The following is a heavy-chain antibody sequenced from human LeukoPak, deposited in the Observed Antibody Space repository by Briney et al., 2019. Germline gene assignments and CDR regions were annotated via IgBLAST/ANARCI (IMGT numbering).Heavy chain of an antibody. V-gene: IGHV4-61*02. J-gene: IGHJ3*02. CDR2: IYTSGST. CDR3: ARDRAMVRGVDDGSDI. CDR1: GGSISSGSYH. Sequence: SETLSLTCTVSGGSISSGSYHWSWIRQPAGKGLEWIGRIYTSGSTNYNPSLKSRVTISVDTSKNQFSLKLSSVTAADTAVYYCARDRAMVRGVDDGSDIWGQGTMVTVSS. D-gene: IGHD3-10*01.